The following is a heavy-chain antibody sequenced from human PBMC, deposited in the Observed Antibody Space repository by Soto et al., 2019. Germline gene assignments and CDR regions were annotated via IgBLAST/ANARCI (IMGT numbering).Heavy chain of an antibody. J-gene: IGHJ4*02. CDR1: GYTFTSYD. V-gene: IGHV1-8*01. D-gene: IGHD1-1*01. CDR3: ARRAETNGWNRFGADKYYFDF. Sequence: ASVKVSCKASGYTFTSYDIYWVRQATGQGLEWMGWMNPNTGNSAYAQKFQGRVTVTSDTSINTVHMELSSLRSEDTAVYYCARRAETNGWNRFGADKYYFDFWGQGTLVTVSS. CDR2: MNPNTGNS.